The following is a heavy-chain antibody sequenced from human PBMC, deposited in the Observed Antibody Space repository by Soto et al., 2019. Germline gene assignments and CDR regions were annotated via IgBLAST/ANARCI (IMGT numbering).Heavy chain of an antibody. CDR3: ARGEPVGGWQQLVSF. J-gene: IGHJ4*02. V-gene: IGHV1-69*06. D-gene: IGHD6-13*01. CDR2: IIAYFGTT. CDR1: GGTFSSYA. Sequence: ASVKVSCKASGGTFSSYAISWVRQAPGQGLEWMGWIIAYFGTTNYAQKLQGRVTMTADTSTSTAYMELRSLRSDDTAVYYCARGEPVGGWQQLVSFWGQGTLVTVSS.